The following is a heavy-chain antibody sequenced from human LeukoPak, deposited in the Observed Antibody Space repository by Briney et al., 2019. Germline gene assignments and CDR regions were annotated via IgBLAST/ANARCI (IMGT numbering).Heavy chain of an antibody. CDR2: INRGGST. Sequence: SGSLTLSCAAYGWSFSSYYRSWVRQAPGKGLEWVAVINRGGSTYYDASLKSRVTISIDTSKNQFSLKLSSVTAADTAVYYCARGGFLVVRGVIIENSGYSDPFDYWGQGTLVTVSS. D-gene: IGHD3-10*01. CDR1: GWSFSSYY. CDR3: ARGGFLVVRGVIIENSGYSDPFDY. V-gene: IGHV4-34*01. J-gene: IGHJ4*02.